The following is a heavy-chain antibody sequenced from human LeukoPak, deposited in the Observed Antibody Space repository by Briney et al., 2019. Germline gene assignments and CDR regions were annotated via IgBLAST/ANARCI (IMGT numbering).Heavy chain of an antibody. J-gene: IGHJ4*02. CDR1: GFTFSSYG. Sequence: PGGSLRLSCAASGFTFSSYGMHWVRQAPGKGLEWVAVISYDGSNKYYADSVKGRFTISRDNSKNTLYLQMKSLRAEDTAVYYCAKDLRAMVVAATLLDYWGQGTLVTVSS. CDR3: AKDLRAMVVAATLLDY. V-gene: IGHV3-30*18. CDR2: ISYDGSNK. D-gene: IGHD2-15*01.